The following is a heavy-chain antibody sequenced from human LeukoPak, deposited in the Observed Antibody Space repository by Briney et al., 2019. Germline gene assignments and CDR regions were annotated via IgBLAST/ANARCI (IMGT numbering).Heavy chain of an antibody. CDR2: IYYSGST. CDR1: GGSFSSYY. V-gene: IGHV4-59*01. CDR3: ARTLSGSYRDYYYYYGMDV. D-gene: IGHD1-26*01. Sequence: SETLSLTCAVYGGSFSSYYWSWIRQPPGKGLEWIGYIYYSGSTNYNPSLKSRVTISVDTSKNQFSLKLSSVTAADTAVYYCARTLSGSYRDYYYYYGMDVWGQGTTVTVSS. J-gene: IGHJ6*02.